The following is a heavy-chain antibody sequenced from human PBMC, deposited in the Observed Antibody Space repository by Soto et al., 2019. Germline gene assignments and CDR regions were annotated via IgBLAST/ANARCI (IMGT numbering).Heavy chain of an antibody. V-gene: IGHV3-53*01. CDR1: GFTVSSNY. CDR2: IYSGGST. J-gene: IGHJ6*02. CDR3: AREWELPNYYGMDV. Sequence: EVQLVESGGGLIQPGGSLRLSCAASGFTVSSNYMSWVRQAPGKGLEWVSVIYSGGSTYYADSVKGRFTISRDNSKNTVHLQMNSLRAEDTAGYYCAREWELPNYYGMDVWGQGTTVTVSS. D-gene: IGHD1-26*01.